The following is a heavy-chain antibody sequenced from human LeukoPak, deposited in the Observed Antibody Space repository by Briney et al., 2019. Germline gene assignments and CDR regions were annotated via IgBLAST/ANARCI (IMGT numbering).Heavy chain of an antibody. CDR2: IYYSGNT. CDR3: ARVGLYHDKSGSHSYYYGMDL. J-gene: IGHJ6*02. CDR1: GGSISSSYY. D-gene: IGHD3-16*01. Sequence: SETLSLTCTVSGGSISSSYYWGWIRPPPGKGLQWIGNIYYSGNTYYNPSLKRRVTISEETSNHHLSLSLSSVTAADTAVYYCARVGLYHDKSGSHSYYYGMDLWGQGTTLTVSS. V-gene: IGHV4-39*02.